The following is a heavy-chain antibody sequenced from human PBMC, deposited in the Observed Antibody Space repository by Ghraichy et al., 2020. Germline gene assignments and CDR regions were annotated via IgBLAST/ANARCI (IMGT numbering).Heavy chain of an antibody. Sequence: LSLTCAASGFTFSSYAMSWVRQAPGKGLEWVSAISGSGGSTYYADSVKGRFTISRDNSKNTLYLQMNSLRAEDTAVYYCAKALWGDDYGERPGPYWGQGTLVTVSS. CDR2: ISGSGGST. CDR1: GFTFSSYA. V-gene: IGHV3-23*01. CDR3: AKALWGDDYGERPGPY. D-gene: IGHD4-17*01. J-gene: IGHJ4*02.